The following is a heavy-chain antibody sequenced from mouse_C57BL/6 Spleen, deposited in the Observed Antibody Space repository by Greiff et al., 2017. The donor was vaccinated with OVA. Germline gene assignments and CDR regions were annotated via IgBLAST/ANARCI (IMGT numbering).Heavy chain of an antibody. CDR3: ARELGLYYYAMDY. D-gene: IGHD4-1*01. Sequence: EVMLVESEGGLVQPGSSMKLSCTASGFTFSDYYMAWVRQVPEKGLEWVANINYDGSSTYYLDSLKSRFIISRDNAKNILYLQMSSLKSEDTATYYCARELGLYYYAMDYWGQGTSVTVSS. J-gene: IGHJ4*01. V-gene: IGHV5-16*01. CDR1: GFTFSDYY. CDR2: INYDGSST.